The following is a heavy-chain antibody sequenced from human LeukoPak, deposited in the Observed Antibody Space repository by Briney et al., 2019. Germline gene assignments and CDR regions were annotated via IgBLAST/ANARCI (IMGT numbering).Heavy chain of an antibody. J-gene: IGHJ4*02. CDR1: GGSISSSGYY. D-gene: IGHD2-21*02. V-gene: IGHV4-39*01. Sequence: PSETLSLTCTVSGGSISSSGYYWGWIRQPPGKGLEWIGSIFYSGRTSYNPSLKSRVTISVDTSKNQFSLKMTSVTAADTAVYYCARLGQYCGGDCYPPSFDYWGQGTQVTVSS. CDR2: IFYSGRT. CDR3: ARLGQYCGGDCYPPSFDY.